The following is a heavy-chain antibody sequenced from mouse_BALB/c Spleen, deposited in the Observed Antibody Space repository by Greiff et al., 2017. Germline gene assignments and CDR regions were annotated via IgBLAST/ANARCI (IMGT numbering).Heavy chain of an antibody. CDR2: ISYSGST. D-gene: IGHD1-1*01. CDR3: ARYYYGSSYYFDY. Sequence: EVKLQESGPSLVKPSQTLSLTCSVTGDSITSGYWNWIRKFPGNTLEYMGYISYSGSTYYNPSLKSRISITRDTSKNQYYLQLNSVTTEDTATYYCARYYYGSSYYFDYWGQGTTLTVSA. CDR1: GDSITSGY. V-gene: IGHV3-8*02. J-gene: IGHJ2*01.